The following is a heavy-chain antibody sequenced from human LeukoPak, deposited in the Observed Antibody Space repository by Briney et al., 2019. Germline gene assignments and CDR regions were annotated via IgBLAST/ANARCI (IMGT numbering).Heavy chain of an antibody. CDR1: GFTFSSYG. J-gene: IGHJ6*02. V-gene: IGHV3-33*08. Sequence: GGSLRLSCVASGFTFSSYGMHWVRQAPGKGLEWVAVIWYDGSNKYYADSVKGRFTISRDNSKNTLYLQMDSLRAEDTAVYYCARNGGYYDYYYYGMDVWGQGTTVTVSS. CDR2: IWYDGSNK. CDR3: ARNGGYYDYYYYGMDV. D-gene: IGHD5-12*01.